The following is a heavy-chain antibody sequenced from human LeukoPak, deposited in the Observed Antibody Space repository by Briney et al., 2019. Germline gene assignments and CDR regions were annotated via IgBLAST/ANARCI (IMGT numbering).Heavy chain of an antibody. CDR2: IYYSGST. CDR1: GGSISSGSYY. CDR3: AREGDIVVVVAAHFDY. Sequence: SETLSLTCTVSGGSISSGSYYWSWIRQPPGKGLEWIGYIYYSGSTNYNPSLKSRVTISVDTSKNQFSLKLSSVTAADTAVYYCAREGDIVVVVAAHFDYWGQGTLVTVSS. V-gene: IGHV4-61*01. D-gene: IGHD2-15*01. J-gene: IGHJ4*02.